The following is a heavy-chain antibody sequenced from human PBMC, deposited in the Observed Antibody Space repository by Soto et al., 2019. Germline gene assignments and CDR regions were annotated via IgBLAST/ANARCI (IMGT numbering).Heavy chain of an antibody. CDR3: ERAHCGGDCYSGVDY. V-gene: IGHV1-2*04. D-gene: IGHD2-21*02. Sequence: QVQLVQSGAEVKKPGASVKVSCKASGYTFTGYYMHWVRQAPGQGLEWMGWINPNSGGTNYAQKFQGWVTMTRDTSISTAYMELSRLRSDDTAVYYCERAHCGGDCYSGVDYWGQGALVTVSS. J-gene: IGHJ4*02. CDR1: GYTFTGYY. CDR2: INPNSGGT.